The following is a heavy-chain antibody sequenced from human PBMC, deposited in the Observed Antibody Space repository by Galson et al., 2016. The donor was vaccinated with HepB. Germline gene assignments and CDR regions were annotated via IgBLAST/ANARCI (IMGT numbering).Heavy chain of an antibody. CDR2: VSGFNGKR. D-gene: IGHD5-18*01. Sequence: SVKVSCKASGYSFPSYGFSWVRQAPGQGLEWMGWVSGFNGKRKYAQKFQGRVTMTTDTSTTTAYMELRSLTSDDTAVYYCAREDTGYTYGYFDYWGQGTLVTVSS. CDR1: GYSFPSYG. CDR3: AREDTGYTYGYFDY. V-gene: IGHV1-18*01. J-gene: IGHJ4*02.